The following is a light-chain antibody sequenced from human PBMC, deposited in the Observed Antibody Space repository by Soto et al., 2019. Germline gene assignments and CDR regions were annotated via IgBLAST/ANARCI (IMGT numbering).Light chain of an antibody. J-gene: IGKJ3*01. Sequence: DIVLTQSPATLSLSPGERATISCRASQSVANSFLAWYQQKPGQAPRLLIYGASSMATGIPDRFSGSGSGTDFTLTITRLEPEDFAVYYCQQFATSPFTFGPGTTLDVK. CDR1: QSVANSF. CDR3: QQFATSPFT. CDR2: GAS. V-gene: IGKV3-20*01.